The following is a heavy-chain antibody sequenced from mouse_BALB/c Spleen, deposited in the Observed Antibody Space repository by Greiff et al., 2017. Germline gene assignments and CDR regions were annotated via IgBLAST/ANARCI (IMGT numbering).Heavy chain of an antibody. CDR3: ARDWIYYDAMDY. V-gene: IGHV7-3*02. CDR1: GFTFTDYY. CDR2: IRNKANGYTT. Sequence: EVQLVESGGGLVQPGGSLRLSCATSGFTFTDYYMSWVRQPPGKALEWLGFIRNKANGYTTEYSASVKGRFTISRDNSQSILYLQMNTLRAEDSATYYCARDWIYYDAMDYWGQGTSVTVSS. J-gene: IGHJ4*01. D-gene: IGHD2-1*01.